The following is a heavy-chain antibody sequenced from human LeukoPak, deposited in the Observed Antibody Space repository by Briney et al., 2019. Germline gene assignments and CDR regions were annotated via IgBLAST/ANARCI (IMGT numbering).Heavy chain of an antibody. CDR1: GGSFSGYY. V-gene: IGHV4-34*01. CDR2: INHSGST. CDR3: ARGLGKGSSSSESFDY. D-gene: IGHD6-6*01. J-gene: IGHJ4*02. Sequence: SSETLSLTCAVYGGSFSGYYWRWMRQPPGKGREWLGEINHSGSTNYNPSLKSRVTISVDTSKNQFSLKLSSVTAADTAVHYCARGLGKGSSSSESFDYWGQGTLVTVSS.